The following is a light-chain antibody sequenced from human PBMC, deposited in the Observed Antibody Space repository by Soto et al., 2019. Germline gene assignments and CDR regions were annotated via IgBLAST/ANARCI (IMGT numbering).Light chain of an antibody. V-gene: IGLV2-14*01. CDR3: SAYTISNTRPCV. CDR2: EVT. J-gene: IGLJ1*01. CDR1: RRDVGGYNY. Sequence: QSALTQPASVSGSPGQSITISCTGTRRDVGGYNYVSWYQQYPGKSPKLLIYEVTHRPSGVSTRFSGSKSGNTSSLTISALQAEDEADYYCSAYTISNTRPCVFGAGTKLTVL.